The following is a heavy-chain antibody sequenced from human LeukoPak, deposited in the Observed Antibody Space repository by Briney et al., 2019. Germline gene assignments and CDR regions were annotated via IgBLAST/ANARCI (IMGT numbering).Heavy chain of an antibody. CDR3: AKEVVNAPGGAFDI. Sequence: GGSLRLSCAASGFTFSSFAMNWGRHAPRKGLDWVSPISGSGSNTYYADSVKGRFTISRDNSKNPLYLQMNSLRAEDTAVYYCAKEVVNAPGGAFDIWGQGTMVTVSS. CDR1: GFTFSSFA. J-gene: IGHJ3*02. D-gene: IGHD2-21*01. V-gene: IGHV3-23*01. CDR2: ISGSGSNT.